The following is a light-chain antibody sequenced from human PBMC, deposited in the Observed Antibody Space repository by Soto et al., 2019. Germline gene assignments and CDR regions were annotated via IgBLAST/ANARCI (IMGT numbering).Light chain of an antibody. Sequence: QSVLTQPASVSGSPGQSITISCTGTSSDVGSYNLVSWYQQHPGKAPKLMIYEGSKRSSGVSNRSSGSQSDNTASLTISGLQAEDEADYYCCSYAGSSTYYVFGTGTKVTVL. CDR3: CSYAGSSTYYV. CDR1: SSDVGSYNL. V-gene: IGLV2-23*01. CDR2: EGS. J-gene: IGLJ1*01.